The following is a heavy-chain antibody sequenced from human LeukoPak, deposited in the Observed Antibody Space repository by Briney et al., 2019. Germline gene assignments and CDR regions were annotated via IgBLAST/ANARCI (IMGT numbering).Heavy chain of an antibody. CDR2: ISVSGTTI. CDR3: ARAVRGYSP. J-gene: IGHJ5*02. CDR1: GFTFSDYE. Sequence: GALRLSCAASGFTFSDYEMNWVRQAPGKGLEWLSHISVSGTTIHYADSVKGRFTISRDNAKNSLYLQMNSLRVEDTAVYYCARAVRGYSPWGQGTLVTVSS. V-gene: IGHV3-11*01. D-gene: IGHD5-18*01.